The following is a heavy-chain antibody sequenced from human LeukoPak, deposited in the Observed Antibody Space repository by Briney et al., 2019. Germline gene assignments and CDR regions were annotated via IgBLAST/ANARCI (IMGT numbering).Heavy chain of an antibody. CDR2: INPSGGST. CDR1: GYTFTSYY. D-gene: IGHD2-8*01. CDR3: ATVKRVYANKFDP. Sequence: ASVKVSRKASGYTFTSYYMHWVRQAPGQGLEWMGIINPSGGSTSYAQKFQGRVTMTEDTSTDTAYMELSSLRSEDTAVYYCATVKRVYANKFDPWGQGTLVTVSS. V-gene: IGHV1-46*01. J-gene: IGHJ5*02.